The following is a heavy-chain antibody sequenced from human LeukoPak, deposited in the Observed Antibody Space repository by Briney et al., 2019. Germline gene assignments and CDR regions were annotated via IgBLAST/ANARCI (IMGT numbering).Heavy chain of an antibody. J-gene: IGHJ4*02. CDR1: GYSFTNYW. CDR3: ARHAVHESLSEPFDY. CDR2: IYPGDSST. Sequence: GESLKISCKGSGYSFTNYWIAWVRRMPGKGLDWMGIIYPGDSSTRCSPSFQGQVTISVDKSISTAYLQWSSLKASDTAIFYCARHAVHESLSEPFDYWGQGTLVTVSS. V-gene: IGHV5-51*01. D-gene: IGHD1-14*01.